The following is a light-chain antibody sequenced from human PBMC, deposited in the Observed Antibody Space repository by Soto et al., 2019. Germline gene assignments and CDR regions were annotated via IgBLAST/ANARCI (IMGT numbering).Light chain of an antibody. J-gene: IGKJ4*01. CDR2: DAS. V-gene: IGKV3-15*01. CDR1: QSVTSN. CDR3: QQRYNWPLT. Sequence: EIVMTQSPATLSVSPGERATLSCRASQSVTSNLAWYQQRPGQAPRLLIYDASTRATGIPARFSGSGSGTEFTLTISSLQSEDFAVYYCQQRYNWPLTFGGGTKVDIK.